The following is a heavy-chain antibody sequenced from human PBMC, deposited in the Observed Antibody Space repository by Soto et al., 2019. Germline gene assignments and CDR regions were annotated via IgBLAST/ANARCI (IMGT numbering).Heavy chain of an antibody. J-gene: IGHJ4*02. CDR3: ARAPQGLMSTHFDF. CDR1: GYNFRGYY. CDR2: IDPNGGDT. Sequence: QAQLMQSGAEVRKPGTSVKVSCETSGYNFRGYYVHWVRQAPGHGLPWLGRIDPNGGDTDYAQTFQGRIAVTRDTSLASVYMDLISLTSHDTAVYFCARAPQGLMSTHFDFWGQGTPVVVSS. V-gene: IGHV1-2*06.